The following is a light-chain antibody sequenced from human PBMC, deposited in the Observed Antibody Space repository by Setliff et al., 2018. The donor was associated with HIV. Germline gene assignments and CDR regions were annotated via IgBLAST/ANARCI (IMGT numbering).Light chain of an antibody. V-gene: IGLV1-51*01. Sequence: QSALTQPPSVSAAPGQKVTISCSGSSSNIANNYVSWYQQLPRTAPKLLIYDNNKRPSGIPGRFSGSQRGASATLDITGLQTGDEADYYCGTWDTSLSAAVFGTGTKVTVL. CDR2: DNN. CDR3: GTWDTSLSAAV. CDR1: SSNIANNY. J-gene: IGLJ1*01.